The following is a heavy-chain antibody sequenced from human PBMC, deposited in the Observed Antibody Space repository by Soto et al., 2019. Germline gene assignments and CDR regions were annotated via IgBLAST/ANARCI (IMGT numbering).Heavy chain of an antibody. CDR3: AKDRDDIGMVNAFVV. CDR1: GFTFNTYS. D-gene: IGHD3-3*01. V-gene: IGHV3-23*01. Sequence: EMHLLESGGELVQPGGSLRLSCAASGFTFNTYSMTWVRQAPGKGLEYVSAISGGGVTTYYADSMKGRFTISRDNSKNTLYLQMNSLRVEVTAVYYCAKDRDDIGMVNAFVVWGQWTMVTVCS. J-gene: IGHJ3*01. CDR2: ISGGGVTT.